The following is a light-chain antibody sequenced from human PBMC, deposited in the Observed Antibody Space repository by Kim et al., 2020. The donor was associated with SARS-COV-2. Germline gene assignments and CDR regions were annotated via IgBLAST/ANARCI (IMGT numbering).Light chain of an antibody. Sequence: DIQMTQSPSSLSASAGDRVTITCRASQSISSYLNLYQQKPGKAPQLVIYAASSLQSGVPSRFSGSGSGTEFTLTISSLQPEDFATYYCQQSYSTPPHFGQGTKLEI. CDR3: QQSYSTPPH. J-gene: IGKJ2*01. V-gene: IGKV1-39*01. CDR2: AAS. CDR1: QSISSY.